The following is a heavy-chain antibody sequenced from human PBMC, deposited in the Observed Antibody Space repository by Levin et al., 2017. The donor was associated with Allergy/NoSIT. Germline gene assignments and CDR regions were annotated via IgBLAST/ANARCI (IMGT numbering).Heavy chain of an antibody. V-gene: IGHV3-23*01. CDR2: ITSGSST. CDR1: GFTFSNYV. Sequence: GGSLRLSCAASGFTFSNYVMSWVRQAPGKGLEWISFITSGSSTYYADAVKGRFTISRDNSKNTVYLQMNSLRAEDTAVYYCAKDRVAAGSKFVGDCWGQGTLVTVSS. CDR3: AKDRVAAGSKFVGDC. D-gene: IGHD6-13*01. J-gene: IGHJ4*02.